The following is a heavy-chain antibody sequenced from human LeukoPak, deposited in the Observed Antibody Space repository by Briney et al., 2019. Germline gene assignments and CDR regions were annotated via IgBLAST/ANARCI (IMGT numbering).Heavy chain of an antibody. CDR3: ARESPHCSGVSCFFDY. CDR2: ITSSGRTR. CDR1: GFTFSGYE. Sequence: GGSLRLSCAASGFTFSGYEMNWVRQAPGKGLEWVSYITSSGRTRYYAGSVKGRFTLSRDNAKNSLYLQMNSLRAEDTAIYYCARESPHCSGVSCFFDYWGQGTLVTVSS. J-gene: IGHJ4*02. D-gene: IGHD2-15*01. V-gene: IGHV3-48*03.